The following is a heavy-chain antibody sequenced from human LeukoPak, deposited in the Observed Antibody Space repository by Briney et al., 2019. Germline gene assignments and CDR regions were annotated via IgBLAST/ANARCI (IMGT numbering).Heavy chain of an antibody. J-gene: IGHJ3*02. Sequence: GGSLRLSCAASGFTFSSYGMHWVRQAPGKGLEWVAFIRYDGSNKYYADSVKGRFTISRDNSKNTLYLQMNSLRAEDTAVYYCARGEKFGEGTAYAFDIWGQGTMVTVSS. CDR3: ARGEKFGEGTAYAFDI. CDR1: GFTFSSYG. CDR2: IRYDGSNK. V-gene: IGHV3-30*02. D-gene: IGHD3-10*01.